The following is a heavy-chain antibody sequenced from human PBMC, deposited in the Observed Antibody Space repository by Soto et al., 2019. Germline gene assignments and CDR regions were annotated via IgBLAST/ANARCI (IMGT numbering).Heavy chain of an antibody. J-gene: IGHJ6*02. D-gene: IGHD3-9*01. V-gene: IGHV3-23*01. CDR2: ISGSGGST. Sequence: EVQLLESGGGLVQPGGSLRLSCAASGFTFSSYAMRWVRQAPGKGLEWVSAISGSGGSTYYADSVKGRFSISRTNSKNTLDLQMNSLRAPDTAVYYCVKNVLGITIFGRMDVWGQGATVTVSS. CDR3: VKNVLGITIFGRMDV. CDR1: GFTFSSYA.